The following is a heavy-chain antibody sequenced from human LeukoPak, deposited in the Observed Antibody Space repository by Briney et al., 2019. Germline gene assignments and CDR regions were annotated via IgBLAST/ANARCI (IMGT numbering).Heavy chain of an antibody. CDR2: ISGSGGST. Sequence: AGGSLRLSCAASGFTFSSYAMSWVRQAPGKGLEWVSAISGSGGSTYYADSVKGRFTISRDNAKNSLYLQMNSLRAEDTAVYYCARDLGHSGYDLYDYWGQGTLVTVSS. V-gene: IGHV3-23*01. CDR3: ARDLGHSGYDLYDY. J-gene: IGHJ4*02. D-gene: IGHD5-12*01. CDR1: GFTFSSYA.